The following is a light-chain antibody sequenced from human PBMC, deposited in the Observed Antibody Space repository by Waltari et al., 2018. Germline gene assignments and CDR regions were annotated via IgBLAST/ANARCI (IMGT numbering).Light chain of an antibody. CDR3: QQYYSLYT. Sequence: DSVMTQSPDSLAVALGGRATVNCKSSQSVLYSSNNKNYLAWYQQKPGQPPKLLIYWASTRESGVPDRFSGSGSGTDFTLTISSLQAEDVAVYYCQQYYSLYTFGQGTKLEIK. V-gene: IGKV4-1*01. CDR1: QSVLYSSNNKNY. J-gene: IGKJ2*01. CDR2: WAS.